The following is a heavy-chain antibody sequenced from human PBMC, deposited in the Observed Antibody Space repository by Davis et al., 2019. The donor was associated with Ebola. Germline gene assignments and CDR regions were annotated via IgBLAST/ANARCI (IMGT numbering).Heavy chain of an antibody. CDR2: ISGSADNT. CDR3: AKDRQWLVGYGMDV. D-gene: IGHD6-19*01. Sequence: GESLKISCAVSEFIFSNYAMNWVRQAPGKGLEWVSGISGSADNTYYADSVKGRFTISRDNSKNTMFLQMNSLRAEDTAVYYCAKDRQWLVGYGMDVWGQGTTVTVSS. V-gene: IGHV3-23*01. J-gene: IGHJ6*02. CDR1: EFIFSNYA.